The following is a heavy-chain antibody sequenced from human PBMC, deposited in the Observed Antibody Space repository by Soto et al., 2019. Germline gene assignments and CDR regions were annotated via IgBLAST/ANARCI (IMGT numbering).Heavy chain of an antibody. V-gene: IGHV3-43*01. J-gene: IGHJ4*02. CDR1: GFSFGDFT. CDR2: ISWEGGST. CDR3: AKGPGKQQIFFTPEH. D-gene: IGHD3-9*01. Sequence: LRLSCAASGFSFGDFTTYWVRQAPGKGLECVSLISWEGGSTFYAASVKGRFTISRDNSKNSLYLQMSSLRSEDTALYYCAKGPGKQQIFFTPEHWREVTLVTVSS.